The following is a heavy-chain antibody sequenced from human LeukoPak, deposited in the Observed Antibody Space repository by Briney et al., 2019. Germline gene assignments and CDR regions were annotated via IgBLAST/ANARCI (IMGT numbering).Heavy chain of an antibody. CDR1: GYTFTGYY. Sequence: ASVKVSCMPSGYTFTGYYMHWVRQAPGQGLEWMGCINPNSGGTNYAQKFKGRVTMTRDTSISTAYMELSRLRSDDAAVYYCAREPRITIFGVVIIFAFDIWGQGTMVTVSS. D-gene: IGHD3-3*01. J-gene: IGHJ3*02. CDR3: AREPRITIFGVVIIFAFDI. V-gene: IGHV1-2*02. CDR2: INPNSGGT.